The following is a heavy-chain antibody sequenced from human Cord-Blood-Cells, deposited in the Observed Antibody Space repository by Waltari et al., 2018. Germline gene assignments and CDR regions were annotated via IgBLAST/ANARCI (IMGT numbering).Heavy chain of an antibody. CDR1: GYSISSGYY. V-gene: IGHV4-38-2*02. J-gene: IGHJ3*02. CDR2: IYHSGST. Sequence: QVQLQESGPGLVKPSETLSLTCTVSGYSISSGYYWGWIRQPPGKGLEWIGSIYHSGSTYYDPSLKSRVTMSVDTSKNQFSLKLSSVTAADTAVYYCARGRVYDIVVVPAAKGAFDIWGQGTMVTVSS. CDR3: ARGRVYDIVVVPAAKGAFDI. D-gene: IGHD2-2*01.